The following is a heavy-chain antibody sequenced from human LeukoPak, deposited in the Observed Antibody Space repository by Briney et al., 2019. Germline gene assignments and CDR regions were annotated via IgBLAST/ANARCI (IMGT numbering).Heavy chain of an antibody. CDR1: GGSISSYY. CDR3: ARHYSSAHLHAFDI. V-gene: IGHV4-59*08. CDR2: IYYSGST. D-gene: IGHD6-19*01. Sequence: PSETLSLTCAVSGGSISSYYWSWIRQPPVKVLEWIGYIYYSGSTNYNPSLKSRATISVDTSKNQFSLKLSSVTAADTAVYYCARHYSSAHLHAFDIWGQGTMVTVSS. J-gene: IGHJ3*02.